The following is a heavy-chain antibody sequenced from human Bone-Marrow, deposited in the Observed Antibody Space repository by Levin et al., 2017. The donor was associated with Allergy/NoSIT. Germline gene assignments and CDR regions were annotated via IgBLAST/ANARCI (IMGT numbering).Heavy chain of an antibody. CDR3: AREPYYLYYMDV. J-gene: IGHJ6*03. CDR2: INPHNGDT. CDR1: FSDYY. Sequence: PGESLKISCKASFSDYYIHWVRQAPGQGLQWMGRINPHNGDTIYAREFEGRVSMTRDTSISTVYMDLNRLTSDDTAVFYCAREPYYLYYMDVWGEGTTVTVSS. V-gene: IGHV1-2*06.